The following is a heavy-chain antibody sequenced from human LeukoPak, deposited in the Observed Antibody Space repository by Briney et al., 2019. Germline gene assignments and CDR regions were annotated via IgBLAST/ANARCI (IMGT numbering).Heavy chain of an antibody. D-gene: IGHD6-13*01. Sequence: GGSLRLSCAASGFTFSSYAMSWVRQAPGKGLEWVSAISGSGGSTYYADSVKGRFTISRDNSKNTLYLQMNSLRAEDTAVYYCAKAPGPGGAAAGQAFDYWGQGTLVTVSS. J-gene: IGHJ4*02. CDR3: AKAPGPGGAAAGQAFDY. CDR2: ISGSGGST. V-gene: IGHV3-23*01. CDR1: GFTFSSYA.